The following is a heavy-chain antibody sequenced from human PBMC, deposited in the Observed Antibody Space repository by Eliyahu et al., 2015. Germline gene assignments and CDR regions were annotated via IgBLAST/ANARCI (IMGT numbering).Heavy chain of an antibody. CDR3: ARGAPHFGVVRGGSFDI. Sequence: EVQLVESGGGLVQPGGSLRLSCAASGFTFSSYEXHWVPQATGKGLEWVSAIGTAGDTYYPGSVKGRFTISRENAKNSLYLQMNSLRAGDTAVYYCARGAPHFGVVRGGSFDIWGQGTMVTVSS. V-gene: IGHV3-13*01. D-gene: IGHD3-3*01. CDR2: IGTAGDT. CDR1: GFTFSSYE. J-gene: IGHJ3*02.